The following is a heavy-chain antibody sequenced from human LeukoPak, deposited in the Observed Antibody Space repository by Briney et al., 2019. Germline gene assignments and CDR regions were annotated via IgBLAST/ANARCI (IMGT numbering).Heavy chain of an antibody. CDR1: GGSISSYY. J-gene: IGHJ6*02. V-gene: IGHV4-59*01. CDR3: ARANTAPAYYYGMDV. Sequence: PSETLSLTCTVSGGSISSYYWSWIRQPPGKGLEWIGYIYYSGSTNYNPSLKSRVTISVDTSKNQFSLKLSSVTAADTAVYYCARANTAPAYYYGMDVWGQGTTVTVSS. D-gene: IGHD5-18*01. CDR2: IYYSGST.